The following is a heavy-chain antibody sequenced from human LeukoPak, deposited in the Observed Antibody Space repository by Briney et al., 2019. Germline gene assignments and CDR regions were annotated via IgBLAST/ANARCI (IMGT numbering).Heavy chain of an antibody. CDR2: ISYEGSNK. D-gene: IGHD3-22*01. V-gene: IGHV3-30*18. CDR3: AKDRHYESHVLGY. CDR1: AFTLASYC. J-gene: IGHJ4*02. Sequence: CRTPAWLLAAFTLASYCTVWVRQVSGGLRGWAASISYEGSNKYYAGSRKGRFSISRGNSTNTPWLRMNSVMATRTSVYQRAKDRHYESHVLGYWGQGTLVTVSS.